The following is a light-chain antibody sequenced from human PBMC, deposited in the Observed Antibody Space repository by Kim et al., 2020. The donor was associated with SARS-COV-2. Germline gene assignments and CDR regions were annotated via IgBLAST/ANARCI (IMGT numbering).Light chain of an antibody. CDR2: QDS. J-gene: IGLJ2*01. CDR3: QTWDSRTAL. V-gene: IGLV3-1*01. CDR1: NLGNRF. Sequence: SYELTQPPSVSVSPGQTAAITCSRPNLGNRFVWWYQQKTGQSPVLVIFQDSRRPSGIPERFSGSNSGNTATLTISETQAVDEADYYCQTWDSRTALFGGGTQLTVL.